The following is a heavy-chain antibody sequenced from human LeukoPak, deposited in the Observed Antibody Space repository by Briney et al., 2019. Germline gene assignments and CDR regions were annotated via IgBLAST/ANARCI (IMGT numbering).Heavy chain of an antibody. CDR1: GGSISSYY. V-gene: IGHV4-59*01. D-gene: IGHD2-15*01. Sequence: SETLSLTCTVSGGSISSYYWSWIRQPPGKGLEWIGYIYYSGSTNYNPSLKSRVTIPVDTSKNQFSLKLSSVTAADTAVYYCARGPGRFGAFDIWGQGTMVTVSS. CDR3: ARGPGRFGAFDI. CDR2: IYYSGST. J-gene: IGHJ3*02.